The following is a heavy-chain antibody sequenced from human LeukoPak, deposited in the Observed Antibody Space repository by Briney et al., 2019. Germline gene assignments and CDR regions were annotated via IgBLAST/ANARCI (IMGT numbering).Heavy chain of an antibody. J-gene: IGHJ4*02. CDR1: GGSISSGDYY. V-gene: IGHV4-39*07. CDR2: INHSGST. CDR3: ARGSAQNYDYVWGSYRYLYYFDY. Sequence: SETLSLTCTVSGGSISSGDYYWSWIRQPPGKGLEWIGEINHSGSTNYNPSLKSRVTISVDTSKNQFSLKLSSVTAADTAVYYCARGSAQNYDYVWGSYRYLYYFDYWGQGTLVTVSS. D-gene: IGHD3-16*02.